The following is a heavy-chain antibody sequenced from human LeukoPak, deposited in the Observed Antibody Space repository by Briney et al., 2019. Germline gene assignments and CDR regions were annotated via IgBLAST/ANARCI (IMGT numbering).Heavy chain of an antibody. J-gene: IGHJ4*02. Sequence: SETLSLTCTVSGGSISSSSYYWGWIRQPPGKGLEWIGSISYSGSTYYNPSLKSRVTISIDTSKNQFSLRLNSVTAADTAMYYCAKSGGYGLIDYWGQGTRVTVSS. CDR1: GGSISSSSYY. CDR2: ISYSGST. CDR3: AKSGGYGLIDY. D-gene: IGHD1-26*01. V-gene: IGHV4-39*01.